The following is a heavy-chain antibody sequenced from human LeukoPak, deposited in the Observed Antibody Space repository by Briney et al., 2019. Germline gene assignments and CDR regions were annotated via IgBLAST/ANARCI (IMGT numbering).Heavy chain of an antibody. V-gene: IGHV1-18*01. J-gene: IGHJ4*02. D-gene: IGHD5-24*01. CDR2: ISAYNGDT. CDR1: GYTFSNYG. CDR3: ATVGWLQRFDY. Sequence: ASVKVSCKASGYTFSNYGISWVRQAPGQGLEWMGWISAYNGDTKYAQKLQGRVTMTEDTSTDTAYMELSSLRSEDTAVYYCATVGWLQRFDYWGQGTLVTVSS.